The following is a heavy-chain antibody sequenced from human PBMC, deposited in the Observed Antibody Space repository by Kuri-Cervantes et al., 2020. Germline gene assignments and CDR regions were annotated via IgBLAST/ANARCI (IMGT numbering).Heavy chain of an antibody. J-gene: IGHJ4*02. Sequence: GESLKISCTASGFTLSDYYMSWIRQAPGKGLECVSYITNRGTVTYYADSVKGRFTISRDNSKNALYLQMNRLRTEDTALYYCAKDIKGGRRYCSGGSCYSSALDYWGQGTLVTVSS. CDR2: ITNRGTVT. CDR3: AKDIKGGRRYCSGGSCYSSALDY. D-gene: IGHD2-15*01. V-gene: IGHV3-11*01. CDR1: GFTLSDYY.